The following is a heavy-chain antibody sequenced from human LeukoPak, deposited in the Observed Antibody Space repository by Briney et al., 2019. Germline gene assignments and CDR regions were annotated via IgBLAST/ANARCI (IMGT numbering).Heavy chain of an antibody. V-gene: IGHV3-7*01. CDR2: IEQDGSEK. CDR1: EFTFRDYW. J-gene: IGHJ4*02. CDR3: AGGSGWLPDS. Sequence: PGGSLRPSCAASEFTFRDYWMNWVRQAPGKGLEWVANIEQDGSEKNYVDSVKGRFTISRDNAKSSLYLQMNSLRSEDTAVYYCAGGSGWLPDSWGQGTQVIVSS. D-gene: IGHD5-24*01.